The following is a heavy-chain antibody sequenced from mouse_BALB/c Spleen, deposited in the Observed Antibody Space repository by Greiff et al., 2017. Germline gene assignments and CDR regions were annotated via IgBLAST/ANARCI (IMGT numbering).Heavy chain of an antibody. Sequence: VQRVESGGGLVKPGGSLKLSCAASGFTFSSYAMSWVRQTPEKRLEWVATISSGGSYTYYPDSVKGRFTISRDNAKNTLYLQMSSLRSEDTAMYYCARQTAREYYAMDYWGQGTSVTVSS. CDR1: GFTFSSYA. CDR3: ARQTAREYYAMDY. CDR2: ISSGGSYT. V-gene: IGHV5-9-3*01. D-gene: IGHD3-1*01. J-gene: IGHJ4*01.